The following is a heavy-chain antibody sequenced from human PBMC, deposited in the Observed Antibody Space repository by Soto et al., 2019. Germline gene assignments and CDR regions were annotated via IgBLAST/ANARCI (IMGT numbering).Heavy chain of an antibody. CDR3: ARERATYYYDSSGYFFDY. CDR2: ISSSSSYT. V-gene: IGHV3-11*06. J-gene: IGHJ4*02. CDR1: GFTFSDYY. D-gene: IGHD3-22*01. Sequence: GGSLRLSCAASGFTFSDYYMSWIRQAPGKGLEWVSYISSSSSYTNYADSVKGRFTISRDNAKNSLYLQMNSLRAEDTAVYYCARERATYYYDSSGYFFDYWGQGTLVTVSS.